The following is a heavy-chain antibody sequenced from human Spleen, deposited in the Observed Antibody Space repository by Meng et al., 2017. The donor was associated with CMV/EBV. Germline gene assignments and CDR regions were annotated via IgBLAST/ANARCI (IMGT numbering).Heavy chain of an antibody. CDR1: GFTVSSNY. J-gene: IGHJ5*02. V-gene: IGHV3-23*01. CDR3: AKDSIVVVPAAPFNWFDP. Sequence: GESLKISCAASGFTVSSNYMSWVRQAPGKGLEWVSAIRGSGATTYYADSVKGRFTISRDNSRNTLYLQMNSLRAEDTAVYYCAKDSIVVVPAAPFNWFDPWGQGTLVTVSS. D-gene: IGHD2-2*01. CDR2: IRGSGATT.